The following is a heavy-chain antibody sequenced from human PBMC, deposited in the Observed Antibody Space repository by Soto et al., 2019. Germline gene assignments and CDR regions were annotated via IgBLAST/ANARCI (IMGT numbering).Heavy chain of an antibody. CDR2: MNPNSGNT. CDR3: ARGQSSGWYMDSYYYMDV. J-gene: IGHJ6*03. CDR1: GYTFTSYD. D-gene: IGHD6-19*01. Sequence: ASVKVSCKASGYTFTSYDINWVRQATGQGLEWMGWMNPNSGNTGYAQKFQGRVTMTRNTSISTAYMELSSLRSEDTAVYYCARGQSSGWYMDSYYYMDVWGKGTTVTVSS. V-gene: IGHV1-8*01.